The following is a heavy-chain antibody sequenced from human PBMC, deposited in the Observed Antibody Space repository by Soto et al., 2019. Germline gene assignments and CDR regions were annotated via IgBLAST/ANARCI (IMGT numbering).Heavy chain of an antibody. D-gene: IGHD3-10*01. CDR1: GFIFSDHA. CDR2: ISGNGIAT. Sequence: GSLRLSCEASGFIFSDHAMSWVRQAPGKGLEWVSAISGNGIATYYADSVKGRFTISRDNSKNTLYLQMNRLSAVDTAVYYFARGAISMVRGTNNWFDPWGQGTLVTVSS. V-gene: IGHV3-23*01. J-gene: IGHJ5*02. CDR3: ARGAISMVRGTNNWFDP.